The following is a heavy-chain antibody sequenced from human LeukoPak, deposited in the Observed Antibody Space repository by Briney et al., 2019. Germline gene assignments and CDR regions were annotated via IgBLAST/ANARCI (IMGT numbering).Heavy chain of an antibody. CDR1: GGTFSSYA. CDR3: ARDLGSGPKIAAAGTGAFDI. CDR2: IIPIFGTA. J-gene: IGHJ3*02. D-gene: IGHD6-13*01. Sequence: SVKVSCKASGGTFSSYATSWVRQAPGQGLEWMGGIIPIFGTANYAQKFQGRVTITADESTSTAYVELSSLRSEDTAVYYCARDLGSGPKIAAAGTGAFDIWGQGTMVTVSS. V-gene: IGHV1-69*13.